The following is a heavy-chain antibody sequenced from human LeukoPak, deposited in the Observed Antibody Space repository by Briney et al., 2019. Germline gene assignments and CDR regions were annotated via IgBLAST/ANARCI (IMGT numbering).Heavy chain of an antibody. CDR1: GFTLSRYS. Sequence: SLRLSCAAPGFTLSRYSMGLGRQAPGKGLELVSGIRLDSGSIDYADSVKGRFTISRDNAKNSLYLQMNSLRVEDTAFYYCAKDNRRHYTSGPNPDSLHWGQGALVTVSS. CDR3: AKDNRRHYTSGPNPDSLH. CDR2: IRLDSGSI. J-gene: IGHJ4*02. D-gene: IGHD6-19*01. V-gene: IGHV3-9*01.